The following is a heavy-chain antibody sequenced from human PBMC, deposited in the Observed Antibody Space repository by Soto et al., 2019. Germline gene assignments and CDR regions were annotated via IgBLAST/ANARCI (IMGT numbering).Heavy chain of an antibody. Sequence: QVQLQESGPGLVKPSQTLSLTCTVSGGSISSGGYYWSWIRQHPGKGLEWIGYIYYSGSTYYNPSLKSRVTISVDTSKNQCSLKLSSVTAADTAVYYCARSEPDDYSVAFDIWGQGTMVTVSS. CDR3: ARSEPDDYSVAFDI. D-gene: IGHD4-17*01. J-gene: IGHJ3*02. CDR1: GGSISSGGYY. CDR2: IYYSGST. V-gene: IGHV4-31*03.